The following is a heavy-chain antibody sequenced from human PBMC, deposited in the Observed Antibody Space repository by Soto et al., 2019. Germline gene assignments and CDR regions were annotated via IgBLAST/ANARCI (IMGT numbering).Heavy chain of an antibody. CDR1: GGSISSYY. V-gene: IGHV4-4*07. J-gene: IGHJ3*01. D-gene: IGHD1-26*01. CDR2: IYASGIT. Sequence: QVQLQESGPGLVKPSETLSLTCTVSGGSISSYYWSWIRQPAGQGLEWIGRIYASGITNYNPSLKSRINMSIDTSKNQFSLKLKSVTAADTAVYYCASAPSKPGEPIWDVFDFWGQGTMVTVSS. CDR3: ASAPSKPGEPIWDVFDF.